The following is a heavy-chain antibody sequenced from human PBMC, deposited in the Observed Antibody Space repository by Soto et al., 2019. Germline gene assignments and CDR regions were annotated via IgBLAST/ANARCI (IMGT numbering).Heavy chain of an antibody. Sequence: PGGSLRLSCAASGFTFGNYAMSWVRQAPGKGLQWVSAIGGTGNNIYYADSVKGRFIISRDKSKNTLYLQMNSLRAEDTAVYYCAKVVAPYYYGSGRAYYYYGMDVWGQGTTVTVSS. CDR2: IGGTGNNI. CDR3: AKVVAPYYYGSGRAYYYYGMDV. D-gene: IGHD3-10*01. J-gene: IGHJ6*02. V-gene: IGHV3-23*01. CDR1: GFTFGNYA.